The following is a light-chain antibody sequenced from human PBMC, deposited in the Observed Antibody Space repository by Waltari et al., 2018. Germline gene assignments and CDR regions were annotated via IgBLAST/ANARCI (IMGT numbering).Light chain of an antibody. CDR1: NIGGKS. V-gene: IGLV3-21*04. CDR3: QVWDSSSDHVV. Sequence: SYVLTQPPSVSVAPGKTARITCGGNNIGGKSVHWYQQRPGQASVLVISDDSDRPSGVPERFSGSNSGNTATLTISRVGAGDEADYYCQVWDSSSDHVVFGGGTKLTVL. J-gene: IGLJ2*01. CDR2: DDS.